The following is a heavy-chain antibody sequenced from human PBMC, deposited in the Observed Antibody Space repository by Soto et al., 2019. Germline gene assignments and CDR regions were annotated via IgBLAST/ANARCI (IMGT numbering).Heavy chain of an antibody. J-gene: IGHJ4*02. D-gene: IGHD6-19*01. CDR1: GGSVSSGSYY. CDR2: IYYSGST. V-gene: IGHV4-61*01. CDR3: ARVRSSGWPGGWDY. Sequence: QVQLQESGPGLVKPSETLSLTCTVSGGSVSSGSYYWSWIRQPPGKGLEWIGYIYYSGSTNYNPSLKSRVTISVDTSKNQFSLKLSSVTAADTAVYYCARVRSSGWPGGWDYWGQGTLVTVSS.